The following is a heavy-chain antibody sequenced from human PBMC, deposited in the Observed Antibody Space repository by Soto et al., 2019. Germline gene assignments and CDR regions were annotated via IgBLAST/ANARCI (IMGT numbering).Heavy chain of an antibody. J-gene: IGHJ4*02. CDR3: AVGDY. V-gene: IGHV3-23*01. CDR2: ISGSGDNT. CDR1: GFSFSNYV. Sequence: EVQLLESGGGFIQPGGSLGLSCAASGFSFSNYVMTWVRQAPGKGLEWVSGISGSGDNTYYADSVKGRFTISRENSKNTLYLQMNSLRAEDTAVYYCAVGDYWGQGTLVTVSS. D-gene: IGHD3-16*01.